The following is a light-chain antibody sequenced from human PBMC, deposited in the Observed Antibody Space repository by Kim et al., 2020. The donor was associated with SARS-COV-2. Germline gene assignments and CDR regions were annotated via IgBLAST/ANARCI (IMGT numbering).Light chain of an antibody. CDR2: GAS. Sequence: EIVMTQSPATLSVSPGERATLSCRASQSVSSNLAWYQQKPGQAPRLLIYGASTRATGIPARFSGSGSGTEFTLTISSLQSEDFAVYCCQQYNNWPSGTFGQGTKVDIK. J-gene: IGKJ1*01. V-gene: IGKV3-15*01. CDR3: QQYNNWPSGT. CDR1: QSVSSN.